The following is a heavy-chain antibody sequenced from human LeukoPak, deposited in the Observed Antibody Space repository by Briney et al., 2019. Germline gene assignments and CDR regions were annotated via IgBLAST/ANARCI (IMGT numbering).Heavy chain of an antibody. CDR3: ANLGYYDILTGYPY. CDR1: GFTFSTYA. V-gene: IGHV3-30-3*01. CDR2: ISYDGSNK. D-gene: IGHD3-9*01. Sequence: GGSLRLSCAASGFTFSTYAMHWVRQAPGKGLEWVAVISYDGSNKYYADSVKGRFTISRDNSKNTLYLQMNSLRAEDTAVYYCANLGYYDILTGYPYWGQGTLVTVSS. J-gene: IGHJ4*02.